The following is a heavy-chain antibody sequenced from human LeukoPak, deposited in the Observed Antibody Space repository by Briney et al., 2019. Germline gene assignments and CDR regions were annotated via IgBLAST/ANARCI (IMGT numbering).Heavy chain of an antibody. CDR1: GGSMRTSGYS. D-gene: IGHD2-2*02. CDR2: ISYSGST. J-gene: IGHJ4*02. V-gene: IGHV4-39*01. Sequence: SETLSLTCTLSGGSMRTSGYSWGWIRQPPGMGLEWIGSISYSGSTNFNPSLKSRVTILEDTSKNQFSLKLSSVTAADTAVYYCYTTSGGRPHWGQGTLVTVSS. CDR3: YTTSGGRPH.